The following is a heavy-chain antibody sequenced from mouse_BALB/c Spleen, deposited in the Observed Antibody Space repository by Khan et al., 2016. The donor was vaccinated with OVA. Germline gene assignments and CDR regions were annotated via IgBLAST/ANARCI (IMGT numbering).Heavy chain of an antibody. D-gene: IGHD4-1*01. CDR2: IWGDGNT. CDR3: AKDLGYYAVDY. CDR1: GFSLTSYG. V-gene: IGHV2-3*01. Sequence: QVHVKQSGPGLVAPSQSLSITCTVSGFSLTSYGVSWVRQPPGKGLEWLGVIWGDGNTNFHSALRSRLSISQDNSKSQVFLKLNSLQTDDTATYYCAKDLGYYAVDYWGQGTSVTVSS. J-gene: IGHJ4*01.